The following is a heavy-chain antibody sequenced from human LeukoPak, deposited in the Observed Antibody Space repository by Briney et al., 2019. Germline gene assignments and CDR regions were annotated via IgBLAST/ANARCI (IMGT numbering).Heavy chain of an antibody. Sequence: PSETLSLTCTVSGGSISSGDYYWSWIRQPLGKGLEKIGYIYYSGSTYYNPSLKSRVTISVDTSKNQFSLKLSSVTAADTAVYYCARANAAIAVAGTGWYFDLWGRGTLVTVSS. CDR3: ARANAAIAVAGTGWYFDL. D-gene: IGHD6-19*01. CDR1: GGSISSGDYY. J-gene: IGHJ2*01. V-gene: IGHV4-30-4*08. CDR2: IYYSGST.